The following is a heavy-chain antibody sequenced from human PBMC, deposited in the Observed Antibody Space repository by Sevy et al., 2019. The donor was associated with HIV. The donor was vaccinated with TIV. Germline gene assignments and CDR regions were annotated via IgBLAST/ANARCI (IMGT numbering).Heavy chain of an antibody. D-gene: IGHD3-10*01. Sequence: GGSLRLSCAASGFTFSSYWMSWVRQAPGKGLEWVANIKQDGSGKYYVDSVKGRFTISRENAKNSLYLQMNSLKAEDTSVYYCARGFVGLLWRLAEAFDIWGQGTMVTVSS. CDR2: IKQDGSGK. CDR1: GFTFSSYW. V-gene: IGHV3-7*01. J-gene: IGHJ3*02. CDR3: ARGFVGLLWRLAEAFDI.